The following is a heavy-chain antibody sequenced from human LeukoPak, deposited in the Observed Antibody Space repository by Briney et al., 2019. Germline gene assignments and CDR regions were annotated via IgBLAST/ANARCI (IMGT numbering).Heavy chain of an antibody. V-gene: IGHV3-23*01. Sequence: GGSLRLSCAASGFTLSSYAMSWVRQAPGKGLEWVSAISGSGGSTYSADSVKGRFTISRDNSKNTLYLQMNSLRAEDTAVYYCAKELEMATITIDYWGQGTLVTVSS. J-gene: IGHJ4*02. CDR2: ISGSGGST. CDR1: GFTLSSYA. CDR3: AKELEMATITIDY. D-gene: IGHD5-24*01.